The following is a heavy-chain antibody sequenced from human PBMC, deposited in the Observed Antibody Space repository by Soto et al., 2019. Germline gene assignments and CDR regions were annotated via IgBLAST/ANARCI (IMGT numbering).Heavy chain of an antibody. Sequence: ASVKVSCKASGYTFTRSGISWLRQAPGQGLEWRGWISTYNGDKNYAQTFQGRVTMTTDTSTSTVHMEVRSLRSDDTAVYYCAREGVAPYYYYGMDVWGQGTPVTVSS. J-gene: IGHJ6*02. CDR1: GYTFTRSG. CDR3: AREGVAPYYYYGMDV. D-gene: IGHD5-12*01. CDR2: ISTYNGDK. V-gene: IGHV1-18*01.